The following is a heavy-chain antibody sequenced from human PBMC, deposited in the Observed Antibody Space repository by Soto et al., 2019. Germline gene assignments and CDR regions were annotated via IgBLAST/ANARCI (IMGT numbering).Heavy chain of an antibody. Sequence: VGSLRLSCETSAFTFRSYGMHWVRQAPGKGLEWVASISYDGSNKDYVDSVKGRFTVSRDNSKSTLYLQMYSLRKDDTAVYYCVKDQVVDGQSYGSSEFFFWGRGTVLTVSS. D-gene: IGHD3-10*01. V-gene: IGHV3-30*18. J-gene: IGHJ4*02. CDR3: VKDQVVDGQSYGSSEFFF. CDR1: AFTFRSYG. CDR2: ISYDGSNK.